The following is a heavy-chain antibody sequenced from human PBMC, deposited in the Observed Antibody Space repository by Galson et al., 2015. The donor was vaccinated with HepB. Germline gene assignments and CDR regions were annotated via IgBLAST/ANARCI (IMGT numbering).Heavy chain of an antibody. CDR1: GFTFSSYA. V-gene: IGHV3-23*01. D-gene: IGHD6-13*01. CDR3: AKDRQQLLTPDDAFDI. Sequence: SLRLSCAASGFTFSSYAMSWVRQAPGKGLEWVSAISGSGGSTYYADSVKGRFTISRDNSKNTLYLQMNSLRAEDTAVYYCAKDRQQLLTPDDAFDIWGQGTMVTVSS. CDR2: ISGSGGST. J-gene: IGHJ3*02.